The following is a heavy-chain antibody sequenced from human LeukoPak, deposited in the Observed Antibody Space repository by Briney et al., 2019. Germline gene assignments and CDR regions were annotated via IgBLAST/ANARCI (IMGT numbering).Heavy chain of an antibody. CDR2: IYYSGRT. CDR1: GGSISSYY. V-gene: IGHV4-59*01. J-gene: IGHJ4*02. Sequence: SETLSLTCTVSGGSISSYYWSWIRQPPGKGLEWIGYIYYSGRTNYNPSLKSRVTISVDTSKNQFSLKLSSVTAADTAVYYCAKKTYTYFDYWGQGTLVTVSS. CDR3: AKKTYTYFDY.